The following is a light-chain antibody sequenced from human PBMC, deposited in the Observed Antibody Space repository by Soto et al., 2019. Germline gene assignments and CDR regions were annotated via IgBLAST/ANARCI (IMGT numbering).Light chain of an antibody. CDR3: VTWDDRLSAGV. J-gene: IGLJ3*02. CDR1: SSNIGTYY. CDR2: RND. V-gene: IGLV1-47*01. Sequence: QPVLTQPPSASGTPGQRVTISCSGSSSNIGTYYVYWYQHLPGTAPKLLISRNDQRPSGVPDRVSGSKSGTSASLAISGLRSEDEADYYCVTWDDRLSAGVFGGGTKLTVL.